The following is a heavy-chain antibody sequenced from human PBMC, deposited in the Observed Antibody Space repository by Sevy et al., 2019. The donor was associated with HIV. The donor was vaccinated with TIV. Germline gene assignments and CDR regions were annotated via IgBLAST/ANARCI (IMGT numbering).Heavy chain of an antibody. CDR3: VREGLGGFSYGLDC. J-gene: IGHJ4*02. CDR1: GFSFSTYW. Sequence: GGSLRLSCAASGFSFSTYWMTWVRQAPGKGLEWVATMNQDGTERDYVDSVKGRFTISRDNTKNSLVLQMNRLSAEDTGVYYCVREGLGGFSYGLDCWGQGTLVTVSS. CDR2: MNQDGTER. D-gene: IGHD5-18*01. V-gene: IGHV3-7*01.